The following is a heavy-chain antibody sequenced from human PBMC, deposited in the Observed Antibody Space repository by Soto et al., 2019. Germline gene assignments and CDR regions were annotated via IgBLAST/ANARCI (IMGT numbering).Heavy chain of an antibody. Sequence: QVQLVESGGGVVQPGRSLRLSCAASGFTFSSYGMHWVRQAPGKGLEWVAVIWYDGSNKYYADSVKGRFTISRDNSKNTRYRQRSGLRAEDTAVYYCARWGIAAGDYWGQGTLVTVSS. CDR3: ARWGIAAGDY. D-gene: IGHD6-13*01. V-gene: IGHV3-33*01. CDR2: IWYDGSNK. CDR1: GFTFSSYG. J-gene: IGHJ4*02.